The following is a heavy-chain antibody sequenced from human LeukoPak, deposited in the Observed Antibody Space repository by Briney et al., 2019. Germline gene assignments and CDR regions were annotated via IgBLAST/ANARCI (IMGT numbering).Heavy chain of an antibody. V-gene: IGHV3-74*01. Sequence: GGSLRLSCAASEFYWMHWVRQAPGKGLVWVSRIDIDGTGTSYADSVKGRFTISRDNAKNTVSLQMNSLKAEDTAVYYCGTVFDHWGPGILVTVSS. CDR2: IDIDGTGT. CDR1: EFYW. CDR3: GTVFDH. J-gene: IGHJ4*02.